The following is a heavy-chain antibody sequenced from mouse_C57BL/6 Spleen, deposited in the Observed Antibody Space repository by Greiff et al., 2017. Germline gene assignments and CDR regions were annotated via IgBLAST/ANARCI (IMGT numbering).Heavy chain of an antibody. Sequence: QVQLQQSGPELVKPGASVKISCKASGYAFSSSWMNWVKQRPGKGLEWIGRIYPGDGDTNYNGKFKGKATLTADKSSSTAYMQLSSLTSEDSAVYFCARYGETTSRDYWGQGTSVTVSS. CDR1: GYAFSSSW. D-gene: IGHD5-5*01. V-gene: IGHV1-82*01. J-gene: IGHJ4*01. CDR3: ARYGETTSRDY. CDR2: IYPGDGDT.